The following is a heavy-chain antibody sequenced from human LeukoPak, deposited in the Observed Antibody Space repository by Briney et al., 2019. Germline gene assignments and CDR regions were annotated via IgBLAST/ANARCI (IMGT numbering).Heavy chain of an antibody. CDR2: ISSSSSTI. D-gene: IGHD3-22*01. CDR1: RFTFSSYS. CDR3: ARVAAYYYDSSGYSVGDYYYGMDV. V-gene: IGHV3-48*02. J-gene: IGHJ6*02. Sequence: GGSLRLSCAASRFTFSSYSMNWVRQAPGKGLEWVSYISSSSSTIYYADSVKGRFTISRDNAKNSLYLQMNSLRDEDTAVYYCARVAAYYYDSSGYSVGDYYYGMDVWGQGTTVTVSS.